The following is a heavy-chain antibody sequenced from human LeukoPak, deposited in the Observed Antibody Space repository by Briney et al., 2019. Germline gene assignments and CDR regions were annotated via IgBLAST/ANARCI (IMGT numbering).Heavy chain of an antibody. J-gene: IGHJ4*02. CDR1: GFTFSSNW. Sequence: GGSLRLSCAASGFTFSSNWMHWVRQAPGKGLVWVSRINTDGSSTSYAGSVKGRITISRDNAKNTLYLQMNSLRAEDTAIYYCARESSALPCDYWGQGTLVTVSS. V-gene: IGHV3-74*01. CDR2: INTDGSST. CDR3: ARESSALPCDY. D-gene: IGHD3-22*01.